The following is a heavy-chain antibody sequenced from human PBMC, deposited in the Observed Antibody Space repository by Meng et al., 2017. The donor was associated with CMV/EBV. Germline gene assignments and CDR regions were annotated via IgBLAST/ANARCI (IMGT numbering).Heavy chain of an antibody. J-gene: IGHJ4*02. Sequence: QVQLQQWGAGLWKPSETLSRTCAVYGGCVSGYYWSWIRQPPGKGLEWIGEINHSGSTNYNPSLKSRVTISVDTSKNQFSLKLSSVTAADTAVYYCARVWDSGWDYWGQGTLVTVSS. CDR1: GGCVSGYY. CDR3: ARVWDSGWDY. D-gene: IGHD3-22*01. V-gene: IGHV4-34*01. CDR2: INHSGST.